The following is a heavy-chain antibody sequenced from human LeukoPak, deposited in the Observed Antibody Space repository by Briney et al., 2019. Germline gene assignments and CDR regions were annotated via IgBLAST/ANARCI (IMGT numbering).Heavy chain of an antibody. Sequence: SVKVSCKASGYTFTSYYMHWVRQAPGQGLEWMGGIIPIFGTANYAQKFQGRVTITADESTSTAYMELSSLRSEDTAVYYCARDLGYCSGGSCYADFDYWGQGTLVTVSS. CDR2: IIPIFGTA. J-gene: IGHJ4*02. V-gene: IGHV1-69*13. D-gene: IGHD2-15*01. CDR1: GYTFTSYY. CDR3: ARDLGYCSGGSCYADFDY.